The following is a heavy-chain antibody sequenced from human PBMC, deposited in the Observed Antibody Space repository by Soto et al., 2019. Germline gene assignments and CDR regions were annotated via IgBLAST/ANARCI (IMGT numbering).Heavy chain of an antibody. Sequence: QVQLVESGGGVVQPGKSLRLSCVASGLTFSSLDMHWVRQAPGKGLEWVAVISYDGSNKYYADSVKGRFSVSRDNSKNALFLQINNLRSEDTAVYYCAKPHSTVVTLAFDYWGQGTLVTVSS. D-gene: IGHD4-17*01. J-gene: IGHJ4*02. CDR3: AKPHSTVVTLAFDY. V-gene: IGHV3-30*18. CDR2: ISYDGSNK. CDR1: GLTFSSLD.